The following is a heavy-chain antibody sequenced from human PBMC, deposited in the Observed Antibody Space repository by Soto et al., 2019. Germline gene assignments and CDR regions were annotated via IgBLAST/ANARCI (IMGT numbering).Heavy chain of an antibody. V-gene: IGHV3-23*01. CDR2: ISGSGGST. D-gene: IGHD1-7*01. Sequence: EVQLLESGGGLVQPGGSLRLSCAASGFTFSSYAMNWVRQAPGKGLERVSAISGSGGSTYYADSVKGRFTISRDSSKNTLYLQMNSLRAEDTAVYYCAKGNSWSPALVLDIWVQGTMVTVSS. CDR3: AKGNSWSPALVLDI. J-gene: IGHJ3*02. CDR1: GFTFSSYA.